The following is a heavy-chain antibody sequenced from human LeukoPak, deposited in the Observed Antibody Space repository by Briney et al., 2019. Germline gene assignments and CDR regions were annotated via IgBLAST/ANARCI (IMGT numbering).Heavy chain of an antibody. Sequence: VRQAPGKELEWVSVIHSGGRTYYADSVKGRFTISRDNSKNTLYLQMNSLRAEDTAVYYCWLHYGMDVWGQGTTVTVSS. D-gene: IGHD5-12*01. CDR3: WLHYGMDV. CDR2: IHSGGRT. V-gene: IGHV3-53*01. J-gene: IGHJ6*02.